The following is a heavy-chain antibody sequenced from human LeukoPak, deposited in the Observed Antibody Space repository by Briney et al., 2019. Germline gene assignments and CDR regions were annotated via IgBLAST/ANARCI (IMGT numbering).Heavy chain of an antibody. CDR3: ARAQSDSYGPEYYFDY. D-gene: IGHD5-18*01. J-gene: IGHJ4*02. Sequence: GGSLRLSCAASGFTSSSYSMNWVRQAPGKGLEWVSSISSSSSYIYYADSVKGRFTISRDNAKNSLYLQMNSLRAEDTAVYYCARAQSDSYGPEYYFDYWGQGTLVTVSS. CDR1: GFTSSSYS. V-gene: IGHV3-21*01. CDR2: ISSSSSYI.